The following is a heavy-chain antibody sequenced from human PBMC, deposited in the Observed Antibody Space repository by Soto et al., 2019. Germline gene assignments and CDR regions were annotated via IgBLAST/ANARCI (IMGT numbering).Heavy chain of an antibody. V-gene: IGHV3-23*01. CDR1: GFTFSSYA. J-gene: IGHJ5*02. Sequence: GGSLRLSCAASGFTFSSYAMSWVRQAPGKGLEWVSAISGSGGSTYYADSVKGRFTISRDNSKNTLYLQMNSLRAEDTAVYYCAKCSVNFDFWSGYSQWGWFDPWGQGTLVTVSS. D-gene: IGHD3-3*01. CDR3: AKCSVNFDFWSGYSQWGWFDP. CDR2: ISGSGGST.